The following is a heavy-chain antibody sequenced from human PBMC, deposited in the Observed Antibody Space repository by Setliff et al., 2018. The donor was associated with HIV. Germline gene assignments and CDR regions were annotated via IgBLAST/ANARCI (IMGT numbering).Heavy chain of an antibody. CDR2: INYDDNYE. D-gene: IGHD3-22*01. CDR1: GFTFSAHG. V-gene: IGHV3-30*02. Sequence: AGGSLRLSCAASGFTFSAHGMHWVRQAPGKGLEWVTFINYDDNYEYYADSVKGRFTISRDNSKSTVDLQMTSLTAEDTAVYYCVKDGDYDSRGYYYRGDAFDIWGLGTMVTVSS. J-gene: IGHJ3*02. CDR3: VKDGDYDSRGYYYRGDAFDI.